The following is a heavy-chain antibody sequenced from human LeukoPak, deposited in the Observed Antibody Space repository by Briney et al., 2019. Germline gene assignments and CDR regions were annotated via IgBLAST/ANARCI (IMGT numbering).Heavy chain of an antibody. CDR3: ARRALFLSAAISYYYMDV. CDR1: GGSIISTTYY. V-gene: IGHV4-39*01. D-gene: IGHD2-2*01. CDR2: IYYSGNT. Sequence: SETPSLTCTVSGGSIISTTYYWGWVRQPPGKGLALIGSIYYSGNTYYNPSLKSRVTISVDTSRSQFSLKLHSVTAADTAVYYCARRALFLSAAISYYYMDVWGKGTTVTVSS. J-gene: IGHJ6*03.